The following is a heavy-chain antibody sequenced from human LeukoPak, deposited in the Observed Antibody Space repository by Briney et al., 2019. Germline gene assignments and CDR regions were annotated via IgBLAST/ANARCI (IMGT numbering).Heavy chain of an antibody. Sequence: GGSLRLSCAASGFTFSTYNIHWVRQAPGKGLEYVSGISSDGGLTYYTSSVKGRFTISRDNSKNTLFLQMGGLRPVDMAVYYCARSGTTTDAYYFDYWGQGTLVTVSS. V-gene: IGHV3-64*01. J-gene: IGHJ4*02. CDR2: ISSDGGLT. CDR3: ARSGTTTDAYYFDY. D-gene: IGHD4-17*01. CDR1: GFTFSTYN.